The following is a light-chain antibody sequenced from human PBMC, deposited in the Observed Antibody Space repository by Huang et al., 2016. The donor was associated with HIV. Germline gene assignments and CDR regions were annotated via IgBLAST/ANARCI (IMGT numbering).Light chain of an antibody. CDR2: GAY. CDR1: QTVRYSY. J-gene: IGKJ2*01. V-gene: IGKV3-20*01. Sequence: EIVLTQSPGTLSLSPGERATLSCRASQTVRYSYLAWDQQKPGQVPRLLIYGAYNRAGGIPDRFSGSQSGTDFTLAISRLEPEDFAVYYCQQYGSSPRTFGQVTKLEIK. CDR3: QQYGSSPRT.